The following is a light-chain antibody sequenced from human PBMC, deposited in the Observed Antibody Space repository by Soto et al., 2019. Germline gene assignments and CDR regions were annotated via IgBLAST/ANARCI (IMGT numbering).Light chain of an antibody. CDR2: AVS. J-gene: IGKJ4*01. CDR3: QQLNSYRLT. CDR1: QGISSY. V-gene: IGKV1-9*01. Sequence: EIQLTQSPSSLSSSLGDRATITCRASQGISSYFAWYQQKQGKAPKLLIYAVSTLQSGVPSRFSGSASGTEFTLTISSLQPEDFATYYCQQLNSYRLTFGGGTKVEIK.